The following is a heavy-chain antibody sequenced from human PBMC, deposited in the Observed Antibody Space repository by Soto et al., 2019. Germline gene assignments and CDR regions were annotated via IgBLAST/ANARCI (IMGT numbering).Heavy chain of an antibody. V-gene: IGHV3-23*01. D-gene: IGHD6-6*01. CDR2: LGSSGGTT. CDR3: AKLPRGSSPENDY. Sequence: PGGSLRLSCAASGFTCSIYDMTWVRQAPGKGLEWVSGLGSSGGTTHYADSVKGRFTISRDNSKNTLFLQMNSLRAEDTAVYYCAKLPRGSSPENDYWGQGTLFTVSS. CDR1: GFTCSIYD. J-gene: IGHJ4*02.